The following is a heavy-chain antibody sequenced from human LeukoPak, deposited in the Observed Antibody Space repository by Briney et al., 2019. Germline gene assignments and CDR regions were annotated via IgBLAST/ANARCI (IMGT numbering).Heavy chain of an antibody. D-gene: IGHD2-8*02. CDR2: ISYDGTNK. CDR3: AKGGDHTGSLDAFDM. V-gene: IGHV3-30*18. CDR1: GFTFRNYG. J-gene: IGHJ3*02. Sequence: GRSLRLSCAASGFTFRNYGMHWVRQAPGKGLEWVALISYDGTNKHHGNSVKGRFTISRDTPKNTVFLQMSSLRPEDTAVYYCAKGGDHTGSLDAFDMWGQGTKVTVSS.